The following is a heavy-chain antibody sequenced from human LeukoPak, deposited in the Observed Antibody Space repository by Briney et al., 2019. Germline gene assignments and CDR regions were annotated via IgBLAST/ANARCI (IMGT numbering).Heavy chain of an antibody. CDR2: IYHSGST. J-gene: IGHJ3*02. CDR3: ARTSEVYAFDI. V-gene: IGHV4-30-2*02. CDR1: GDSISSGGYY. Sequence: PSQTLSLTCTVSGDSISSGGYYWSWIRQPPGKGLEWIGYIYHSGSTYYNPSLKSRVTISVDRSKNQFSLKLNSVTAADTAVYYCARTSEVYAFDIWGQGTMVTVSS.